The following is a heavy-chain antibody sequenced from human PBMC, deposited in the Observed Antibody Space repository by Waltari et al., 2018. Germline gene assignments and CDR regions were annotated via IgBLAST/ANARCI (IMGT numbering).Heavy chain of an antibody. CDR3: ATKYSSSLGWVDY. CDR1: GYTFTDYY. CDR2: VDPEDGET. J-gene: IGHJ4*02. D-gene: IGHD6-6*01. Sequence: EVQLVQSGAEVKKPGATVKISCKASGYTFTDYYMHWVQQAPGKGLEWMGRVDPEDGETLSAEKFQGRVTITADTYTDTAYMELSSLGSEDTAGYYCATKYSSSLGWVDYWGQGTLVTVSS. V-gene: IGHV1-69-2*01.